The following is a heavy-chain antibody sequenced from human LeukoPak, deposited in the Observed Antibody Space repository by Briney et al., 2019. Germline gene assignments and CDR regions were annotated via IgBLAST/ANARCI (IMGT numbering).Heavy chain of an antibody. V-gene: IGHV3-23*01. D-gene: IGHD6-13*01. CDR2: ISGSGGST. J-gene: IGHJ4*02. CDR1: GFTFSSYA. CDR3: AKDRYTSSWYSSLDY. Sequence: GGSLRLSCAASGFTFSSYAMSWVRQAPGKGLEWVSAISGSGGSTYYADSVKGRFTISRDNSKNTLCLQMNSLRAEDTAVYYCAKDRYTSSWYSSLDYWGQGIQVTVSS.